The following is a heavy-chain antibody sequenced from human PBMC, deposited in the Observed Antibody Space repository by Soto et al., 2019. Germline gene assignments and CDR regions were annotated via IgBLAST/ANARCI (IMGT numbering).Heavy chain of an antibody. J-gene: IGHJ4*02. V-gene: IGHV1-69*06. Sequence: SVKVSCKASGGTFSSYAISWVRQAPGQGLEWMGGIIPIFGTANYAQKFQGRVTITADKSTSTAYMELSSLRSEDTAVYYCARDQRRGYSYGYDYWGQGTLVTSPQ. CDR1: GGTFSSYA. CDR3: ARDQRRGYSYGYDY. CDR2: IIPIFGTA. D-gene: IGHD5-18*01.